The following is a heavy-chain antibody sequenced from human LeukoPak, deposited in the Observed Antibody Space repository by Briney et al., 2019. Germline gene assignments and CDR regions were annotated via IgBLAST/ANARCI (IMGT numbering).Heavy chain of an antibody. D-gene: IGHD3-10*01. Sequence: GGSLRLSCAASGFTFSSYAMHWVRQAPGKGLEWVAVISYDGSNKYYADSVKGRFTISRDNSKNTLYLQMNSLRAEDTAVYYCATRITMVRGVLGDYWGQGTLVTVSS. J-gene: IGHJ4*02. CDR1: GFTFSSYA. CDR2: ISYDGSNK. V-gene: IGHV3-30-3*01. CDR3: ATRITMVRGVLGDY.